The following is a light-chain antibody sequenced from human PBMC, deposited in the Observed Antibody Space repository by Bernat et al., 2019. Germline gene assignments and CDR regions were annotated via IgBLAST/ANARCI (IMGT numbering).Light chain of an antibody. V-gene: IGLV2-14*03. J-gene: IGLJ3*02. Sequence: QSALTQPASVSGSPGQSITISCTGTSSDVGAYNYVPCYQQHPDRAPKLMIYDVNNRPSGVSNRFSGSKSGNTASLTISGLQAEDEADYYCSSYTSSGTLVFGGGTKLTVL. CDR2: DVN. CDR1: SSDVGAYNY. CDR3: SSYTSSGTLV.